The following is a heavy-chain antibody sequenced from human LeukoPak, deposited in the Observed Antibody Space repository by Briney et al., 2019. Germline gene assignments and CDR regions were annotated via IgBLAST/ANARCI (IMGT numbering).Heavy chain of an antibody. CDR3: ARGSNYMDV. D-gene: IGHD3-10*01. V-gene: IGHV3-53*01. CDR2: IYSGGST. Sequence: GGSLRLSCAASGFNVSSSYISWVRQFPGGRLEWLSVIYSGGSTYYIDSVKGPFPISRDNSKNTLFLKMNSLRAEDTAMYYCARGSNYMDVWGKGTTVTVSS. CDR1: GFNVSSSY. J-gene: IGHJ6*03.